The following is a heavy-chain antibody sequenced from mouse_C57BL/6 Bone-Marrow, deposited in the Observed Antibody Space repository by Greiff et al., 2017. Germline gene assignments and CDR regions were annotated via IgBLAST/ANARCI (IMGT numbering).Heavy chain of an antibody. CDR1: GFTFTDYY. V-gene: IGHV7-3*01. Sequence: DVKLVESGGGLVQPGGSLSLSCAASGFTFTDYYMSWVRQPPGKALEWLGFIRNKANGYTTEYSASVKGRFTISRDNSQSILYLQMNALGAEDSATYYCARLEWGIPGFAYWGQGTLVTVSA. CDR2: IRNKANGYTT. J-gene: IGHJ3*01. D-gene: IGHD1-3*01. CDR3: ARLEWGIPGFAY.